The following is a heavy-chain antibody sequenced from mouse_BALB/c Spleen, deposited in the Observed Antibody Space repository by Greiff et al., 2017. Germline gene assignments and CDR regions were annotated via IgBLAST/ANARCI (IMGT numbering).Heavy chain of an antibody. V-gene: IGHV2-9*02. CDR2: IWAGGST. D-gene: IGHD2-2*01. CDR1: GFSLTSYG. CDR3: ARERWLHAMDY. J-gene: IGHJ4*01. Sequence: QVQLQQSGPGLVAPSQSLSITCTVSGFSLTSYGVHWVCQPPGKGLEWLGVIWAGGSTNYNSALMSRLSISKDNSKSQVFLKMNSLQTDDTAMYYCARERWLHAMDYWGQGTSVTVSS.